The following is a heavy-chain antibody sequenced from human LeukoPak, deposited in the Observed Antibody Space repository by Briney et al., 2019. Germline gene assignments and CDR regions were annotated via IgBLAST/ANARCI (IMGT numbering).Heavy chain of an antibody. Sequence: SETLSLTCTVSGGSISSSSYYWGWIRQPPGKGLEWIGSIYYSGSTYYNPSLESRVTISVDTSKNQFSLKLSSVTAADTAVYYCARDSVYYYDSSGYFDYWGQGTLVTVSS. CDR2: IYYSGST. V-gene: IGHV4-39*07. CDR1: GGSISSSSYY. D-gene: IGHD3-22*01. J-gene: IGHJ4*02. CDR3: ARDSVYYYDSSGYFDY.